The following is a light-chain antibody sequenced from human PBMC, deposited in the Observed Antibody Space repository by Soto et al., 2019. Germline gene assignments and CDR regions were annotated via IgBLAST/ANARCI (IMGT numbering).Light chain of an antibody. J-gene: IGLJ1*01. CDR2: EVS. CDR3: SSYSGTNYHYV. Sequence: QSVLTQPPSASGSFGQSVTISCTGTSSDVGGYNYVSWYQQRPGKAPKLMIYEVSERPSGVPDRFSGSKSGNTASLTVSGLQADDEADYYCSSYSGTNYHYVFGTGTKLTVL. CDR1: SSDVGGYNY. V-gene: IGLV2-8*01.